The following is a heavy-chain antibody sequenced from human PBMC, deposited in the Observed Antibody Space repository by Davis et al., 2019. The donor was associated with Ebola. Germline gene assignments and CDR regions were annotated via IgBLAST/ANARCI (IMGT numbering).Heavy chain of an antibody. Sequence: PGGSLRLSCAASGFTFSSYVMSWVRQAPGKGLEWVSGISGSGGVTTYADSVKGRFTISRDNSKNTLYLQMNSLRVEDTAVYYCAKRLTTSCYDYWGQGTLVTVSS. V-gene: IGHV3-23*01. J-gene: IGHJ4*02. CDR2: ISGSGGVT. CDR3: AKRLTTSCYDY. CDR1: GFTFSSYV. D-gene: IGHD4-11*01.